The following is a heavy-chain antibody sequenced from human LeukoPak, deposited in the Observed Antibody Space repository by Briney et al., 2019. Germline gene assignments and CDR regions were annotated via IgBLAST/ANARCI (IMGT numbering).Heavy chain of an antibody. CDR2: IYHSGSS. J-gene: IGHJ4*02. V-gene: IGHV4-59*12. CDR3: ARESSNWTYYYDSSGSGEFDY. Sequence: SETLSLTCTVSGVSMSSYFWSWIRQPPGKGLEWIGYIYHSGSSHYNPSLKSRVTISVDTSKTQFSLKLSSVTAADTAVYYCARESSNWTYYYDSSGSGEFDYWGQGTLVTVSS. CDR1: GVSMSSYF. D-gene: IGHD3-22*01.